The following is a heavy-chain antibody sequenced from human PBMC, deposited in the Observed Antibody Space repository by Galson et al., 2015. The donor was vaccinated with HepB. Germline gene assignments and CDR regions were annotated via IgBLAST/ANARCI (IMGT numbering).Heavy chain of an antibody. J-gene: IGHJ4*02. V-gene: IGHV4-39*07. D-gene: IGHD6-13*01. CDR1: GGSISSSSYY. CDR3: ARVKGVYGGHDFDY. Sequence: SETLSLTCTVSGGSISSSSYYWGWIRQPPGKGLEWIGSIYYSGSTYYNPSLKSRVTISVDTSKNQFSLKLSSVTAADTAVYYCARVKGVYGGHDFDYWGQGTLVTVSS. CDR2: IYYSGST.